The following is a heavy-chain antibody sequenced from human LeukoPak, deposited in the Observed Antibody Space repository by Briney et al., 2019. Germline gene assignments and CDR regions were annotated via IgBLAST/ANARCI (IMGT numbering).Heavy chain of an antibody. V-gene: IGHV3-23*01. CDR3: ARYGRPARGVPQRVPFDF. CDR1: GFTFSTYA. CDR2: ISGGGGST. D-gene: IGHD3-10*01. Sequence: GGSLRLSCAASGFTFSTYAMAWVRQAPGEGLEWISSISGGGGSTYFAASVQGRFIFSRNNSKNTVYLQMNSLRPEDTAIYFCARYGRPARGVPQRVPFDFWGQGTLVTVSS. J-gene: IGHJ4*02.